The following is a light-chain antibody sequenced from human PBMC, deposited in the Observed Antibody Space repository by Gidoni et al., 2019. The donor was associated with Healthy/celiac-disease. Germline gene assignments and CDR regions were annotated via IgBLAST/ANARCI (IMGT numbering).Light chain of an antibody. Sequence: QSALTQTASVSGAPGHALTISCPGTSSDDGGYNYVSCYQQHPGKAPKLMIYDVSNRPSGVSNRFSGSKSGNTASLTISVLQAEDEADYYCSSYTSSSTPWVFGGGTKLTVL. CDR3: SSYTSSSTPWV. V-gene: IGLV2-14*01. CDR2: DVS. J-gene: IGLJ3*02. CDR1: SSDDGGYNY.